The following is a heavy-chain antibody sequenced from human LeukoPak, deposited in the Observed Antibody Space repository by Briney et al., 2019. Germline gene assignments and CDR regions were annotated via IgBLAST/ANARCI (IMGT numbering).Heavy chain of an antibody. Sequence: GGSLRLSCAASGFTFSSYSMNWVRQAPGKGLEWVSSISSSSSYIYYADSVKGLFTISRDNAKNSLYLQMNSLRAEDTAVYYCAREQWLVLLAFDIWGQGTMVTVSS. CDR1: GFTFSSYS. CDR3: AREQWLVLLAFDI. V-gene: IGHV3-21*01. CDR2: ISSSSSYI. J-gene: IGHJ3*02. D-gene: IGHD6-19*01.